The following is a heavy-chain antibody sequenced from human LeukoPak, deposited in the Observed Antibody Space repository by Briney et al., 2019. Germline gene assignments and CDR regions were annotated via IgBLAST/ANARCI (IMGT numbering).Heavy chain of an antibody. V-gene: IGHV3-73*01. D-gene: IGHD4-17*01. J-gene: IGHJ4*02. CDR1: GFTFNGSA. CDR2: IRSKAHRYAT. Sequence: GGSLRLSCATSGFTFNGSALHWVRQASGQGLEWVGRIRSKAHRYATAYAASVKGRYTVSRDDSKNMAYLQMNSLKTEDTAIYYCTRRHYGDYVVDNWGQGTLVTVSS. CDR3: TRRHYGDYVVDN.